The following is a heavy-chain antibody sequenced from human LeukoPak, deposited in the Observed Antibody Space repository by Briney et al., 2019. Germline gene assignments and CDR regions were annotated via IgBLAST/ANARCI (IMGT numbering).Heavy chain of an antibody. CDR3: VRSGYDYDWFDP. CDR2: ILPLVGRL. CDR1: GGTFSDYS. J-gene: IGHJ5*02. Sequence: SVKVYCKAPGGTFSDYSISWVRQAPGQGLEWMGRILPLVGRLHYAQKFQGRFTLTADKSTTTVYMELSSLRSEDTAVYYCVRSGYDYDWFDPWGQGTLVTVSS. D-gene: IGHD5-12*01. V-gene: IGHV1-69*02.